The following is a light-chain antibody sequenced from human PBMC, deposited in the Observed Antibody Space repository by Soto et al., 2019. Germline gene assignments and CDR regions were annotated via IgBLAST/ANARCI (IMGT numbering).Light chain of an antibody. CDR1: QRVSSSY. CDR2: GAS. J-gene: IGKJ1*01. Sequence: PGEIVTLSCRASQRVSSSYLTWYQQKPGQAPRLLIYGASTRATSIPARFSGSGSGTDFTLTISSLQPEDFAVYYCQQDYNLPWTFGQGTKVEIK. CDR3: QQDYNLPWT. V-gene: IGKV3D-7*01.